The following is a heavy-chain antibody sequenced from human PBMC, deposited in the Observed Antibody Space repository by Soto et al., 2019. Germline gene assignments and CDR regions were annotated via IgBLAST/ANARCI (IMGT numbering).Heavy chain of an antibody. CDR3: ARVNCSGGSCYSGAFDI. CDR1: GGSISSYY. V-gene: IGHV4-59*01. CDR2: IYYSGST. Sequence: AETLSLTCTVSGGSISSYYWSWIRQPPGKGLEWSGYIYYSGSTNYNPSLKSRVTISVDTSKNQFSLKLSSVTAADTAVYYCARVNCSGGSCYSGAFDIWGQGTMVTVSS. J-gene: IGHJ3*02. D-gene: IGHD2-15*01.